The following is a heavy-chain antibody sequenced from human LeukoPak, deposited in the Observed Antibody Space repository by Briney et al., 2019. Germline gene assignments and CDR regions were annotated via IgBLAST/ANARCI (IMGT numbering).Heavy chain of an antibody. Sequence: GASVKVSCKASGYTFTGYYMHWVRQAPGQGLEWMGWINPNSGGTNYAQKFQGRVTMTRDTSISTAYMELSRLRSDDTAVYYCARIKRGVTTDFDYWGQGTLVTVSS. D-gene: IGHD4-17*01. CDR1: GYTFTGYY. CDR3: ARIKRGVTTDFDY. CDR2: INPNSGGT. V-gene: IGHV1-2*02. J-gene: IGHJ4*02.